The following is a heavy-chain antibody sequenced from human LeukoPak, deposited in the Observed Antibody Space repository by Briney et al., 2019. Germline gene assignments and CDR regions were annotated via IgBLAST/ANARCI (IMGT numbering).Heavy chain of an antibody. J-gene: IGHJ1*01. CDR3: ANGRYYDFWSGYTEYFQH. CDR2: IIGSGGST. CDR1: GFTFSSYA. D-gene: IGHD3-3*01. V-gene: IGHV3-23*01. Sequence: GGSLRLSCEASGFTFSSYAMSWVRQAPGKGLEWVSAIIGSGGSTYYADSVKGRFTISRDNSKNTLYLQMNSLRAEDTAVYYCANGRYYDFWSGYTEYFQHWGQGTLVTVSS.